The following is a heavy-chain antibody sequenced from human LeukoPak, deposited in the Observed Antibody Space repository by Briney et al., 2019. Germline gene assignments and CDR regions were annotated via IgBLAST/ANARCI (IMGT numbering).Heavy chain of an antibody. V-gene: IGHV4-34*01. Sequence: ETLSLTCAVYGGSFSGYYWSWIRQPPGKGLEWIGEINHSGSTNYNPSLKSRVTISVDTSKNQFSLKLSSVTAADTAVYYCARRGFGDGYNVWGQGTLVPVSS. J-gene: IGHJ4*02. CDR3: ARRGFGDGYNV. CDR1: GGSFSGYY. CDR2: INHSGST. D-gene: IGHD5-24*01.